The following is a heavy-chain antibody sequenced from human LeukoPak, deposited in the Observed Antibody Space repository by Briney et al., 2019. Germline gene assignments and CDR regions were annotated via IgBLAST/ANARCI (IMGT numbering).Heavy chain of an antibody. CDR3: ARERGSYYFDY. J-gene: IGHJ4*02. D-gene: IGHD1-26*01. V-gene: IGHV1-46*01. Sequence: ASVKVSCKASGYTFTSYYMHWVRQAPGQGLEWMGIINPSGGSTSYAQKFQGRVTMTRDMSTSTVYMELSSLRSEDTAVYYCARERGSYYFDYWGQGTLVTVSS. CDR1: GYTFTSYY. CDR2: INPSGGST.